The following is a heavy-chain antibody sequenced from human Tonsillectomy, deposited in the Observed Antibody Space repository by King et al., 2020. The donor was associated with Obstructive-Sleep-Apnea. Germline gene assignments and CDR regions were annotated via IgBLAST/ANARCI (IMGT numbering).Heavy chain of an antibody. V-gene: IGHV4-59*01. J-gene: IGHJ4*02. D-gene: IGHD6-6*01. Sequence: VQLQESGPGLVKPSETLSLTCTVSGGSISPYYWSWIRQPPGKGLEWIGYISYSGSTNYNPSFKSPVTISVDTSKNQFSLKLSSVTAADTAVYYCARDSSIFYYFDYWGQGTRVTVSS. CDR1: GGSISPYY. CDR2: ISYSGST. CDR3: ARDSSIFYYFDY.